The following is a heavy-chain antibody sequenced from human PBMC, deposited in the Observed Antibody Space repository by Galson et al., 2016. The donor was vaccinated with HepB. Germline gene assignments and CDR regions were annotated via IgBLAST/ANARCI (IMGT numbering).Heavy chain of an antibody. J-gene: IGHJ4*02. CDR2: IRSKTNTYAT. CDR1: GFTFSGSA. D-gene: IGHD1-26*01. Sequence: SLRLSCAASGFTFSGSAMHWVRQASGKGLEWVGRIRSKTNTYATAYAASVKGRFTISRDDSKNTAYLQMHSLKIEDTAVYYCMRGGSYSGARDYWGQGILVTVSS. V-gene: IGHV3-73*01. CDR3: MRGGSYSGARDY.